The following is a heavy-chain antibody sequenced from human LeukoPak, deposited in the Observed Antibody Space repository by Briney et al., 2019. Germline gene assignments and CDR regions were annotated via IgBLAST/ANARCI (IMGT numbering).Heavy chain of an antibody. CDR3: ARYLRGASIWLDY. Sequence: PSETLSLTCTVSGGSISTDCYYWTWVRQPPGKGLEWIESTSYSGTTYYNPSLKSRVTMSVDTSKSQFSLQLSPVTGADTAVYYCARYLRGASIWLDYWGQGTLVTVSS. CDR2: TSYSGTT. D-gene: IGHD3-10*02. V-gene: IGHV4-39*01. CDR1: GGSISTDCYY. J-gene: IGHJ4*02.